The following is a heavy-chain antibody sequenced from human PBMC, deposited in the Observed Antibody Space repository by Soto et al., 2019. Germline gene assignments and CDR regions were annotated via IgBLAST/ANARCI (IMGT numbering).Heavy chain of an antibody. Sequence: EVQLVESGGGLVQPGRSLRLSCAASGFTFDDYAMHWVRQAPGKGPEWVSGISWNSGSIGYADSVKGRFTISRDNAKKSLYLQMNSLRAEDTDLYYCAKESGVLPRFGYFWFDPWGQGTLVTVSS. CDR2: ISWNSGSI. CDR1: GFTFDDYA. J-gene: IGHJ5*02. CDR3: AKESGVLPRFGYFWFDP. V-gene: IGHV3-9*01. D-gene: IGHD2-8*02.